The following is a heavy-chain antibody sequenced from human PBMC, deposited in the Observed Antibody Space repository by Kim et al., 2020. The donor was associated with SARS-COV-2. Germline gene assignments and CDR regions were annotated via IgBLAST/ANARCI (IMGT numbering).Heavy chain of an antibody. J-gene: IGHJ5*02. CDR2: IYHSGST. CDR3: ARGHCSSTSCYAWEGWFDP. Sequence: SETLSLTCTVSGYSISSGSYWGWIRQPPGKGLEWIGSIYHSGSTYYNPSLKSRVTISVDTSKNQFSLKLSSVTAADTAVYYCARGHCSSTSCYAWEGWFDPWGQGTLGTVSS. V-gene: IGHV4-38-2*02. CDR1: GYSISSGSY. D-gene: IGHD2-2*01.